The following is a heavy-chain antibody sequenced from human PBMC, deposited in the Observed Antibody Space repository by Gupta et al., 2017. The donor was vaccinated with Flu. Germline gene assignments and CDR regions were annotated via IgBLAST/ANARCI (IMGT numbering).Heavy chain of an antibody. J-gene: IGHJ5*02. D-gene: IGHD2-2*03. Sequence: CTVSGFPIGSNYWGWVRQSAGKGLEGIGRIYTNETTNYNPSRKRRVTLSVDRSKNQFSLKMISVTAADSAVDYCARMDIKKGQFDPGGQGTPVTVXS. CDR3: ARMDIKKGQFDP. CDR1: GFPIGSNY. CDR2: IYTNETT. V-gene: IGHV4-4*07.